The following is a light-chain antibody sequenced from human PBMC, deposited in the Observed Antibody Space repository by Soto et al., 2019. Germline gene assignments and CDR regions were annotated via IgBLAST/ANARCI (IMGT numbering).Light chain of an antibody. Sequence: QSVLTQPASLSGSPGRSITISCTGTSSDVGGYNYVSWYQHHPGKAPKLMIYDVSNRPSGVSNRFSGSKSGNTASLTISGLQPEDEADYYCSSYTTSNTRQIVFGTGTKVTVL. CDR2: DVS. J-gene: IGLJ1*01. CDR3: SSYTTSNTRQIV. V-gene: IGLV2-14*03. CDR1: SSDVGGYNY.